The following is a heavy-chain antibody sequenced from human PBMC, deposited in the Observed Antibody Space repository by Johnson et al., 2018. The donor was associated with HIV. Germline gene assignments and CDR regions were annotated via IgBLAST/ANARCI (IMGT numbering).Heavy chain of an antibody. CDR2: ISLNSGSI. Sequence: VQLVESGGGVVQPGRSLRLSCAASGFTFDDYAMHWVRQAPGKGLEWVSGISLNSGSIGYADSVKGRFTLSRENAKNSLSLQMNSLRAEDTALYCCAKDWCSGGSCGLLDIWGQGTMGTVSS. CDR3: AKDWCSGGSCGLLDI. D-gene: IGHD2-15*01. CDR1: GFTFDDYA. J-gene: IGHJ3*02. V-gene: IGHV3-9*01.